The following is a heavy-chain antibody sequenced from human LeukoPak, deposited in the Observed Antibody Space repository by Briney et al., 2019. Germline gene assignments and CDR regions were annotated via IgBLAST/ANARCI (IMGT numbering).Heavy chain of an antibody. J-gene: IGHJ4*02. CDR1: GYTFTSYD. CDR2: MNPNSGNT. D-gene: IGHD6-6*01. Sequence: ASVKVSCKASGYTFTSYDINWVRQATGQGLEWMGWMNPNSGNTGYAQKFQGRVTMTRNTSISTAYMELSSLRSEDTAVYYCARAKSIVARRALGYWGQGTLVTVSS. V-gene: IGHV1-8*01. CDR3: ARAKSIVARRALGY.